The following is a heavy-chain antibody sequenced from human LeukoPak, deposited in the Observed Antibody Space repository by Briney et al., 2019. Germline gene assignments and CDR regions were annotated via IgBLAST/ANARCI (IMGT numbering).Heavy chain of an antibody. V-gene: IGHV4-31*03. CDR2: IYDSGST. Sequence: SETLSLTCTVRGVSLSSDKYYWSWIRPRPGKGLEWIGHIYDSGSTPFNPSLKSRATIRVDAYKRQFSLKLTSVTAADTAVYYCATPYCGTISCLDVFDVWGQGTVVTVSS. CDR1: GVSLSSDKYY. D-gene: IGHD2-21*01. CDR3: ATPYCGTISCLDVFDV. J-gene: IGHJ3*01.